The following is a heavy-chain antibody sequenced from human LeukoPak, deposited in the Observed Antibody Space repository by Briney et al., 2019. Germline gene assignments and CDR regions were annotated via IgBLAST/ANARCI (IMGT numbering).Heavy chain of an antibody. Sequence: RASVKVSCKASGYTFTGYYMHWVRQAPGQVLVWMGWINPNSGGTNYAQKFQGRVTMTRDTSISTAYMELSRLRSDDTAVYYCAREGNHGYSMGYWGQGTLVTVSS. V-gene: IGHV1-2*02. CDR3: AREGNHGYSMGY. CDR2: INPNSGGT. D-gene: IGHD5-24*01. CDR1: GYTFTGYY. J-gene: IGHJ4*02.